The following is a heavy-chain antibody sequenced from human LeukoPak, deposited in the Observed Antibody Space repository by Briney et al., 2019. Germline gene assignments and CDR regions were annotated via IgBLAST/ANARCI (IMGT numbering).Heavy chain of an antibody. V-gene: IGHV1-18*04. Sequence: GASVKVSCKASGYTFTSYGISWVRQAPGQGLEWMGWISAYNGNTNYAQKLQGRVTMTTDTSTSTGDMELRSLRSDDTAVYYCARAGGVGHVDYWGQGALVTVSS. CDR2: ISAYNGNT. J-gene: IGHJ4*02. CDR3: ARAGGVGHVDY. CDR1: GYTFTSYG. D-gene: IGHD3-16*01.